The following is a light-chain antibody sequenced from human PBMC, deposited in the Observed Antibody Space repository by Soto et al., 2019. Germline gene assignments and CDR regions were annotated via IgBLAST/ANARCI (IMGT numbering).Light chain of an antibody. Sequence: QSALTQPPSVSGSPGQSVTISCTGTSRDVGSYNRVSWYQQPPGTAPKLMIYEVSNRPSGVPDRFSGSKSGNTASLTISWLQAEDEADYYCSSYTSSSTVVFGGGTKLTVL. CDR2: EVS. V-gene: IGLV2-18*02. CDR1: SRDVGSYNR. CDR3: SSYTSSSTVV. J-gene: IGLJ2*01.